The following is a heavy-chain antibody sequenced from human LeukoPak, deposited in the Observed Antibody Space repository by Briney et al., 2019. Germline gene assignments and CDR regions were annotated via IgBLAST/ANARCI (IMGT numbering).Heavy chain of an antibody. Sequence: SVKVSCKASGSTFSSYAISWVRQAPGQGLEWMGGIIPIFGTANYAQKFQGRVTITADKSTSTAYMELSSLRSEDTAVYYCAREARTSPDAFDIWGQGTMVTVSS. CDR1: GSTFSSYA. CDR2: IIPIFGTA. CDR3: AREARTSPDAFDI. J-gene: IGHJ3*02. D-gene: IGHD2-2*01. V-gene: IGHV1-69*06.